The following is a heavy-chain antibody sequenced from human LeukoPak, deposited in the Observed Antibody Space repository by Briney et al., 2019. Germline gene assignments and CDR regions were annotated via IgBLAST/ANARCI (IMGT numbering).Heavy chain of an antibody. Sequence: GGSLRLSCAASGFTVSNAWMTWVRQAPGNGLEWVGRIRDGGTTEYAAPVKGRFTISRDVSENTLYLQMNSLKTEDTGVYYCNTAPTRGGLPYFSYWGQGTLVTVSS. V-gene: IGHV3-15*01. D-gene: IGHD3-10*01. J-gene: IGHJ4*02. CDR2: IRDGGTT. CDR3: NTAPTRGGLPYFSY. CDR1: GFTVSNAW.